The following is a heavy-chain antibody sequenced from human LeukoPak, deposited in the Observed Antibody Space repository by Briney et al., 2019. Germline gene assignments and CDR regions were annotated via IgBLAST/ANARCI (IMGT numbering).Heavy chain of an antibody. CDR3: ATGGYASGSDY. J-gene: IGHJ4*02. CDR1: GYTFTSYD. Sequence: ASVKVSCKASGYTFTSYDINWVRQATGQGLEWMGGFDPEDGETIYAQKFQGRVTMTEDTSTDTAYMELSSLRSEDTAVYYCATGGYASGSDYWGQGTLVTVSS. V-gene: IGHV1-24*01. CDR2: FDPEDGET. D-gene: IGHD3-10*01.